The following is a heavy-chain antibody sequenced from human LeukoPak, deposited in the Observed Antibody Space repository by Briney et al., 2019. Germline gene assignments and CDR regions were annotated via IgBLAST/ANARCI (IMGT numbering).Heavy chain of an antibody. J-gene: IGHJ5*02. CDR1: GFSFSIHP. V-gene: IGHV3-21*01. CDR3: ARVLVATTLASENWLDP. CDR2: IPGTKSDI. Sequence: KPGGSLRLSCEPSGFSFSIHPRHGAGQPPGKGLDGVSSIPGTKSDIYYENSVRARFTISGDNARNSLFLQMNSLRAEDTAVYYCARVLVATTLASENWLDPWGQGTLVTVSS. D-gene: IGHD5-12*01.